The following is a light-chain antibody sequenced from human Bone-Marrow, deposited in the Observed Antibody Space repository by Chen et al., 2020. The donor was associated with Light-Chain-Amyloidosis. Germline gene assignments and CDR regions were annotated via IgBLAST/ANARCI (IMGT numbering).Light chain of an antibody. CDR3: HQSRNLPHT. Sequence: EVVLTQSPDFQSVTPKEKVTITCLASQNIGSSLRWYQQKPDQSPNLLIKFASQSFSGVPSRFSGSGSETDFTLTINSLEAEDAATYFCHQSRNLPHTFGQGTKLEIK. CDR1: QNIGSS. V-gene: IGKV6-21*01. CDR2: FAS. J-gene: IGKJ2*01.